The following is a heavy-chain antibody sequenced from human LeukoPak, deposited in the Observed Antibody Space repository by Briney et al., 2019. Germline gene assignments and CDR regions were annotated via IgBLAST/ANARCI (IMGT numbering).Heavy chain of an antibody. V-gene: IGHV3-66*01. D-gene: IGHD6-13*01. CDR3: ARVAAAKYYFDY. CDR2: IYSGGST. CDR1: GFTVSSNY. Sequence: QSGGSLRLSCAASGFTVSSNYMSWVRQAPGKGLEWVSSIYSGGSTYYTDSVKGRFTISRDNSKNTLYLQMNSLRAEDTAVYYCARVAAAKYYFDYWGQGTLVTVSS. J-gene: IGHJ4*02.